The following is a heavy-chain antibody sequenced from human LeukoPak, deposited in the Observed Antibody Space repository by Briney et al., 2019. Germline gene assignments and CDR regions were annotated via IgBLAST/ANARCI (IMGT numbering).Heavy chain of an antibody. D-gene: IGHD3-10*01. Sequence: ASVKVSCKASGYTFTGYYIHWVRQAPGQGLEWMGWINPNSGGTNYAQKFQGRVTMTRDTSISTAYMELSRLRSDDTAVYYCARAFGELLWGAFDIWGQGTMVIVSS. CDR2: INPNSGGT. CDR3: ARAFGELLWGAFDI. CDR1: GYTFTGYY. V-gene: IGHV1-2*02. J-gene: IGHJ3*02.